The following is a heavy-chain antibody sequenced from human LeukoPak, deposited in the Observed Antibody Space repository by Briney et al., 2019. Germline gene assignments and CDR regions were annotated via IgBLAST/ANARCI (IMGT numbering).Heavy chain of an antibody. Sequence: PGGSLRLSCAASGFSFRSYWMHWVRQAPGKGLVWVSRINTDGTNTGYADSVKGRFTISRDNAKNSLYLQMNSLRAEDTAVYYCAIGGLTTIDYWGQGTLVAVSS. CDR3: AIGGLTTIDY. CDR2: INTDGTNT. CDR1: GFSFRSYW. J-gene: IGHJ4*02. D-gene: IGHD2-21*02. V-gene: IGHV3-74*01.